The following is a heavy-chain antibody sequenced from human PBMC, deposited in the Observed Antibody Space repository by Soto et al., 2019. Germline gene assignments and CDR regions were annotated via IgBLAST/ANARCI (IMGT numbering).Heavy chain of an antibody. CDR1: GGSISSYY. CDR2: IYYSGST. D-gene: IGHD3-10*01. V-gene: IGHV4-59*01. Sequence: PSETLSLTCTVSGGSISSYYWSWIRQPPGKGLEWIGYIYYSGSTNYNPSLKSRATISVDTSKNQFSLKLSSVTAADTAVYYCARDARVRGVTRGFDTWGQGTLVTVSS. CDR3: ARDARVRGVTRGFDT. J-gene: IGHJ5*02.